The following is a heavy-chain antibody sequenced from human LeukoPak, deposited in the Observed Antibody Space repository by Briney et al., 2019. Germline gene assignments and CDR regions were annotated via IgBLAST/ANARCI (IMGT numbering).Heavy chain of an antibody. Sequence: PGGSLRLSCAASGFTFSDFYMSWIRQAPGKGLEWLSYISPSSYTDCADSVKGRFTISRDNAKNSLYLQMNSLRAEDTAVYYCAKGHHHMDVGGQGTTVTVSS. CDR1: GFTFSDFY. CDR3: AKGHHHMDV. D-gene: IGHD1-14*01. V-gene: IGHV3-11*05. J-gene: IGHJ6*02. CDR2: ISPSSYT.